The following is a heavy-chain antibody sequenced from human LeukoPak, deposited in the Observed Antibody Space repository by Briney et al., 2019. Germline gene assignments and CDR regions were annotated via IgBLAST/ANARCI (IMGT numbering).Heavy chain of an antibody. CDR1: GFTFSNYY. CDR2: IKGNGATT. Sequence: GGSLRLSCEASGFTFSNYYMSWIRQAPGKGLEWVSHIKGNGATTYYADSVRGRFTISRDNAKNSLFLQMNSLRVDDTATYYCASAGEMRYMDVWGKGTAVAVS. V-gene: IGHV3-11*01. CDR3: ASAGEMRYMDV. J-gene: IGHJ6*03. D-gene: IGHD5-24*01.